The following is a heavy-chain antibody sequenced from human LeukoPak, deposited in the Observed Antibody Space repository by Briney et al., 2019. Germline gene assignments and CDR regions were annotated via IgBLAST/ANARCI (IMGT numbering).Heavy chain of an antibody. Sequence: SETLSLTCTVSGASLNNYYWNWVRQPPGKELEWIGNVDYSGNTIHNPSLKSRVTISLDISKNHFSLRLSSVTAADTAVYYCAMQVGIYGDYNNWFDPWGQGARVTVSS. D-gene: IGHD4-17*01. V-gene: IGHV4-59*08. CDR1: GASLNNYY. CDR3: AMQVGIYGDYNNWFDP. J-gene: IGHJ5*02. CDR2: VDYSGNT.